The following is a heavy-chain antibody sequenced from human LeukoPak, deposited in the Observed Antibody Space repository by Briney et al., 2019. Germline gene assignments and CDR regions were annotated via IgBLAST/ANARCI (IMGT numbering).Heavy chain of an antibody. CDR2: INHSGST. D-gene: IGHD3-22*01. CDR1: GGSFSGYY. J-gene: IGHJ5*02. CDR3: ARGGNYYDSSGYLGSATGPFDP. Sequence: KSSETLSLTCAVYGGSFSGYYWSWIRQPPGKGLEWIGEINHSGSTNYNPSLKSRVTISVDTSKNQFSLKLSSVTAADTAVYYCARGGNYYDSSGYLGSATGPFDPWGQGTLVTVSS. V-gene: IGHV4-34*01.